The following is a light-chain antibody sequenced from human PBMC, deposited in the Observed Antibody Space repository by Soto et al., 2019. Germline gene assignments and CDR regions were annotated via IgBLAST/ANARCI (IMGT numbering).Light chain of an antibody. J-gene: IGKJ3*01. CDR2: AAS. CDR3: QQSYTTPVT. Sequence: DIQMTQSPSSLSASVGDRVTITCRASQSISSYLNWYQQKPGKAPKLLIYAASSLQSGVPSRFSGSGSGTDFTLTISSLHPEDFATYYCQQSYTTPVTFGPGTKVDIK. V-gene: IGKV1-39*01. CDR1: QSISSY.